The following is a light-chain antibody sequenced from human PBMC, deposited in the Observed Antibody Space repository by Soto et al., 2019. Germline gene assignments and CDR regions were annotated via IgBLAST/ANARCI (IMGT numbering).Light chain of an antibody. CDR2: AAS. J-gene: IGKJ4*01. V-gene: IGKV1-39*01. CDR1: QDISSS. CDR3: QQYSKWPLT. Sequence: DIKRTPSPSSLSSSLGDRVTISCRASQDISSSLNWYQHKSVKAPKLLIYAASGLHSGVPSRFSGSGSGTDFTLTISSLQSEDFAVYYCQQYSKWPLTFGGGTKVDIK.